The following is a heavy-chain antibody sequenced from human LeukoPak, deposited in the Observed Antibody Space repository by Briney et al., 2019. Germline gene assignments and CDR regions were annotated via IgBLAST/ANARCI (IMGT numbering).Heavy chain of an antibody. CDR3: ASTSGWYEPIDY. CDR2: INRDGSEK. CDR1: GFTLSSYW. D-gene: IGHD6-19*01. J-gene: IGHJ4*02. V-gene: IGHV3-7*02. Sequence: GGSQRLSCAASGFTLSSYWMSWVRQAPGKGLEWVANINRDGSEKYYVDSVKGRFTISRDNAKNSLYLQMNSLRAEDTSVYYCASTSGWYEPIDYWGQGTLVTVSS.